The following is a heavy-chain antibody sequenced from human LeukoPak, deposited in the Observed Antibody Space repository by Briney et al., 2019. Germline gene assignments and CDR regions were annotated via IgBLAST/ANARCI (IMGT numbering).Heavy chain of an antibody. V-gene: IGHV4-38-2*01. CDR1: GYSISSGYY. Sequence: SETLSLTCAVSGYSISSGYYWGWIRQPPGKGLEWIGSIYHSGSTYYNPSLKSRVTISVDTSKNQFSLKLSSVTAADTAVYYCARLTGYCSSTSCYYFDYWGQGTLVTASS. CDR3: ARLTGYCSSTSCYYFDY. J-gene: IGHJ4*02. CDR2: IYHSGST. D-gene: IGHD2-2*01.